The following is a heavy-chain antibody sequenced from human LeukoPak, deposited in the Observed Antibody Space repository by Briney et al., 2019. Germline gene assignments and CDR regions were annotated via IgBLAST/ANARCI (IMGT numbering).Heavy chain of an antibody. CDR3: ARGSDDYKLGNH. CDR2: IYSSEYT. V-gene: IGHV4-39*01. CDR1: GDSFDNSYC. Sequence: PSETLSLSCTVSGDSFDNSYCWTWVRQPPGKRPEWIGTIYSSEYTYYHPSLRSRATISADTSRNLFSLKLNSVTAADTAVYYCARGSDDYKLGNHWGHGALVTVPS. J-gene: IGHJ5*02. D-gene: IGHD5-24*01.